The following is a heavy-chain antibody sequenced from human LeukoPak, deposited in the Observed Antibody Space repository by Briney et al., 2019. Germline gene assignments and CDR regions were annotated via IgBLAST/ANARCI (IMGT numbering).Heavy chain of an antibody. Sequence: SETLSLTCTVSGGSISSYYWSWIRQPPGKGLEWIGYIYYGENTNYNPSLKSRVTMSVDTSMNQFSLKLSSVTAADTAVYYCARVGGSNYYYYGIDVWGQGTTVTVSS. CDR3: ARVGGSNYYYYGIDV. D-gene: IGHD2-15*01. CDR1: GGSISSYY. V-gene: IGHV4-59*01. J-gene: IGHJ6*02. CDR2: IYYGENT.